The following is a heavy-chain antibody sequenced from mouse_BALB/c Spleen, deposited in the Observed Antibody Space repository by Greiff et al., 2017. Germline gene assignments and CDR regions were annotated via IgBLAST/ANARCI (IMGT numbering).Heavy chain of an antibody. CDR3: AKADY. J-gene: IGHJ2*01. V-gene: IGHV14-1*02. CDR2: IDPENGNT. CDR1: GFNIKDYY. Sequence: EVKLQESGAELVKPGASVKLSCTASGFNIKDYYMHWVKQRPEQGLEWIGWIDPENGNTIYDPKFQGKASITADTSSNTAYLQLSSLTSEDTAVYYCAKADYWGQGTTLTVSS.